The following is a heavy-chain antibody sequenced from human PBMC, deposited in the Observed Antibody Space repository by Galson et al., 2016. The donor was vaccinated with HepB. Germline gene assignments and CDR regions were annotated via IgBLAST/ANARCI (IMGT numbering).Heavy chain of an antibody. CDR1: GASMRSGGYS. D-gene: IGHD6-25*01. J-gene: IGHJ5*02. V-gene: IGHV4-30-2*06. Sequence: TLSLTCVVSGASMRSGGYSWSWIRQSPGKGLEWIGYIYHSGSTYYNPSLKSRVTISVDKSKNQFSLNLRSVTAADTAVYYCARGGEHWFDPWGQGTLVTVSS. CDR3: ARGGEHWFDP. CDR2: IYHSGST.